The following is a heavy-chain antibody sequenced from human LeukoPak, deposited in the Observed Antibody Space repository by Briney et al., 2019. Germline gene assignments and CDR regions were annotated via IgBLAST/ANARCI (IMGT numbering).Heavy chain of an antibody. D-gene: IGHD3-16*02. Sequence: ASVKVSCKASGYTFTSYGISWVRQAPGQGLEWMGWISAYNGNTDYAQKLQGRVTMTTDTSTSTAYMELRSLRSDDTAVYYCARDRKGYMITFGGVIAHGYWGQGTLVTVSS. CDR2: ISAYNGNT. V-gene: IGHV1-18*01. CDR3: ARDRKGYMITFGGVIAHGY. J-gene: IGHJ4*02. CDR1: GYTFTSYG.